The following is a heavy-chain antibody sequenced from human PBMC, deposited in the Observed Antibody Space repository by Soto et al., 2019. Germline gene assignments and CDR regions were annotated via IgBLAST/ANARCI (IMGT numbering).Heavy chain of an antibody. CDR3: AKGPDYSNYYSVDP. J-gene: IGHJ5*02. Sequence: PGGSLRLSCAASGFTFSSYAMSWVRQAPGKGLEWVSAISGSGGSTYYADSVKGRFTIPRDNSKNTLYLQMNSLRAEDTAVYYCAKGPDYSNYYSVDPWGQGTLVTVSS. D-gene: IGHD4-4*01. CDR1: GFTFSSYA. CDR2: ISGSGGST. V-gene: IGHV3-23*01.